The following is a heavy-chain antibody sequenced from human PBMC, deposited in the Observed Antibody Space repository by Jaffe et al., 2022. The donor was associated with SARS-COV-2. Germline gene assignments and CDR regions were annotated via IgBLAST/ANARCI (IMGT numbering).Heavy chain of an antibody. CDR1: GLFFNTYS. Sequence: EVQLMQSGGGLVQPGGSLRLSCEASGLFFNTYSMTWVRQAPGRGLEWVSKIGAGGSPIYYADSVKGRFTTSRDNARNSLYLHMNSLRDEDTAVYYCAVYMYSAFDPWGQGSLVTVSS. D-gene: IGHD2-8*01. CDR2: IGAGGSPI. CDR3: AVYMYSAFDP. V-gene: IGHV3-48*02. J-gene: IGHJ5*02.